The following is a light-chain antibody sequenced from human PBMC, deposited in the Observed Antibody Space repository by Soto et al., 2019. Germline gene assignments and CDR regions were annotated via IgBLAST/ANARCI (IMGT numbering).Light chain of an antibody. CDR1: QNVLYSSNNKNY. V-gene: IGKV4-1*01. CDR2: WAS. Sequence: DIVMTQFPDSLAVSLGERATINCKSSQNVLYSSNNKNYLGWYQQKLGQPPKLIIYWASTRESGVPDRFSGSGSGTDFTLTISSLQAEDVAVYYCQQYYSTPPTFGQGTKLEIK. J-gene: IGKJ2*01. CDR3: QQYYSTPPT.